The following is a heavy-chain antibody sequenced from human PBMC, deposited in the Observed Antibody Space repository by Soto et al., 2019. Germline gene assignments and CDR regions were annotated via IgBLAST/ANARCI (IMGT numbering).Heavy chain of an antibody. V-gene: IGHV3-23*01. Sequence: SCASSGCSLSSYTKNWVRQAPGKGLEWVSAISGNGGSTYYADSVKGRFTISRDNSKNTQYLQMNSLRAEDTTAYYWAKEGGDLTVADLDSWDQGTLATVS. CDR3: AKEGGDLTVADLDS. CDR2: ISGNGGST. CDR1: GCSLSSYT. D-gene: IGHD2-15*01. J-gene: IGHJ4*02.